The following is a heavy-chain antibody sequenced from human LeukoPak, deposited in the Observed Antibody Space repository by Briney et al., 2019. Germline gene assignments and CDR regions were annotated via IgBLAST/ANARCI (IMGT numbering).Heavy chain of an antibody. J-gene: IGHJ4*02. CDR2: INHSGST. V-gene: IGHV4-34*01. Sequence: PSETLSLTCAVYGGSFSGYYWSWIRQPPGKGLEWIGEINHSGSTNYNPSLKSRVTISVDTSKNQFSLKLSSVTAADTAVYYCARGRSSGSYSRHYYFDYWAREPWSPSPQ. CDR1: GGSFSGYY. D-gene: IGHD3-10*01. CDR3: ARGRSSGSYSRHYYFDY.